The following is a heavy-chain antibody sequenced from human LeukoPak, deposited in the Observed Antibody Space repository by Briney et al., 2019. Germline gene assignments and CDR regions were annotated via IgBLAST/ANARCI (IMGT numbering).Heavy chain of an antibody. CDR2: ISYDGSNK. Sequence: PGRSLRLSCAASGSTFSRNGMHWVRQAPGKGLEWVAVISYDGSNKYYADSVKGRFTISRDNSKNTLYLQMNSLRAEDTAVYYCAKGEGYGDYHFSYWGQGTLVTVSS. D-gene: IGHD4-17*01. CDR3: AKGEGYGDYHFSY. CDR1: GSTFSRNG. J-gene: IGHJ4*02. V-gene: IGHV3-30*18.